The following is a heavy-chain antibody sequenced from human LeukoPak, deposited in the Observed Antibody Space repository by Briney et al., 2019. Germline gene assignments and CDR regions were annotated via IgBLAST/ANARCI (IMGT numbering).Heavy chain of an antibody. CDR3: TTARIGY. J-gene: IGHJ4*02. CDR1: GFTFSSYA. Sequence: PGGSLRLSCAASGFTFSSYAMSWVRQAPGKGLEWIARIKTKTDGGTTDYAAPVEGRFTISRDDSKNTLYLQMNSLKTEDTGVYYCTTARIGYWGQGTLVTVSS. CDR2: IKTKTDGGTT. V-gene: IGHV3-15*01.